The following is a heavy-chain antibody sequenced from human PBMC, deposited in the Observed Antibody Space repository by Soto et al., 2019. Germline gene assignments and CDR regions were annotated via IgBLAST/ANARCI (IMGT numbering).Heavy chain of an antibody. Sequence: PGESLKISCQGSGYSFTSYLIVCVRQMPGKGLEWMGLIYPGDSDTRYSPSFQGQVTISVDKSISTAYLQWSSLKASDTAMYYCARRGAGTGHYYYGMDVWGPGTTVTVSS. CDR2: IYPGDSDT. CDR1: GYSFTSYL. CDR3: ARRGAGTGHYYYGMDV. D-gene: IGHD6-19*01. V-gene: IGHV5-51*01. J-gene: IGHJ6*02.